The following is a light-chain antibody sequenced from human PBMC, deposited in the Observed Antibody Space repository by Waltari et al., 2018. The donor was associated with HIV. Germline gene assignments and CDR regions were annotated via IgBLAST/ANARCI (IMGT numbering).Light chain of an antibody. CDR3: QSYDSSLSGSV. CDR2: TNR. CDR1: RSNIGAGFD. Sequence: QSVLTQPPSVSAAPGQRVTISCTGTRSNIGAGFDVHWYQHFPGAAPKVLIYTNRHRPSRVPHRFSGSKSGSSASLAISVLQAEDEADYYCQSYDSSLSGSVFGGGTKLTVL. J-gene: IGLJ2*01. V-gene: IGLV1-40*01.